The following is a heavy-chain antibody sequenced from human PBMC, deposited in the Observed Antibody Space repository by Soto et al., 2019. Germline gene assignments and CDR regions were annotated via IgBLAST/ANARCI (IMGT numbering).Heavy chain of an antibody. V-gene: IGHV3-23*01. CDR2: VSIGGST. D-gene: IGHD1-26*01. J-gene: IGHJ4*02. CDR3: AKRRGASGHFDY. CDR1: GFTFSSYA. Sequence: DVQLLESGGGLVQPEGSLRLSCAASGFTFSSYAMGWVRQGPGKGLEWVAVVSIGGSTHYADSVRGRFTISRDNSKNTLSLQMSSLTAEDTAVYFCAKRRGASGHFDYWGQGALVTVSS.